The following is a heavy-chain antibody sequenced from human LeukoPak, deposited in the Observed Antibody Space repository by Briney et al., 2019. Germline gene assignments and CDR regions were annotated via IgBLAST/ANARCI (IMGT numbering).Heavy chain of an antibody. V-gene: IGHV4-34*01. Sequence: SETLSLTCAVYGGSFSGYYWSWIRQPPGKGLEWIGEINHSGSTNYNPSLKSRVTISEDTSKNQFSLKLSSVTAADTAVYYCATAGYYDILSDHPQNNWFDPWGQGTLVTVSS. D-gene: IGHD3-9*01. CDR2: INHSGST. J-gene: IGHJ5*02. CDR1: GGSFSGYY. CDR3: ATAGYYDILSDHPQNNWFDP.